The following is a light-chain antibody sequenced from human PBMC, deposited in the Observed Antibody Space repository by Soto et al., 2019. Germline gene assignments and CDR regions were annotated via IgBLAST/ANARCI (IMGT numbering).Light chain of an antibody. J-gene: IGKJ5*01. Sequence: DIQMTQSPSSLSASVGDRVTVSCRASQNIATFLHWYQQRPGKAPRVLIYAASSLQSGVPSRFSGSGYGTDFTLTINSLQPEDFATYYCQQSYSTPITFGQGTRLEIK. V-gene: IGKV1-39*01. CDR2: AAS. CDR1: QNIATF. CDR3: QQSYSTPIT.